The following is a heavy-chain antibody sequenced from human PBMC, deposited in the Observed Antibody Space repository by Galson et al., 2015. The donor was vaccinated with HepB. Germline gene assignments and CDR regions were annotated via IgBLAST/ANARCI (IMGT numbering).Heavy chain of an antibody. V-gene: IGHV1-2*02. Sequence: SVKVSCKASGYTFTGYYMHWVRQAPGQGLEWMGWINPNSGGTNYAQKFQGRVTMTRDTSISTAYMELSRLRSDDTAVYYCARALRIQLWLVVFDYWGQGTLVTVSS. D-gene: IGHD5-18*01. J-gene: IGHJ4*02. CDR3: ARALRIQLWLVVFDY. CDR1: GYTFTGYY. CDR2: INPNSGGT.